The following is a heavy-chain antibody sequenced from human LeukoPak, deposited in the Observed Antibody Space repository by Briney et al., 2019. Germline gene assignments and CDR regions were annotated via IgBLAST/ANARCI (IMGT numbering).Heavy chain of an antibody. CDR1: GFTFSSYA. J-gene: IGHJ6*03. CDR2: ISGSGGST. D-gene: IGHD2-2*01. V-gene: IGHV3-23*01. Sequence: GGSLRLSCAASGFTFSSYAMSWVRQAPGKGLEWVSVISGSGGSTYYADSVKGRFTISRDNSKNTLYLQMNSLRAEDTAVYYCAKDIVVVPAASPGNYYMDVWGKGTTVTVSS. CDR3: AKDIVVVPAASPGNYYMDV.